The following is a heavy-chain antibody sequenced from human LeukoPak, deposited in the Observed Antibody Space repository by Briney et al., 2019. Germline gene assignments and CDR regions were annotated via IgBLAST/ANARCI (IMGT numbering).Heavy chain of an antibody. CDR1: GGSISSCSYY. CDR2: NYYSGST. Sequence: SETLSLTCTVSGGSISSCSYYWRWIRQPPGKGLVWIGRNYYSGSTYYNPSLKSRVTISVDTSKNQFSLKLSSVTAADTAVYYCARRLISLGSCYPEGGEGTVVTVP. D-gene: IGHD2-15*01. V-gene: IGHV4-39*01. J-gene: IGHJ4*02. CDR3: ARRLISLGSCYPE.